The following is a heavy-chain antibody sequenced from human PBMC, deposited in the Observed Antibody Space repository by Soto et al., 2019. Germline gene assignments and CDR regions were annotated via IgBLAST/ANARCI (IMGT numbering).Heavy chain of an antibody. V-gene: IGHV3-64D*06. Sequence: EVQLVESGGGLVQPGGSLRLSCSASGFTFSIYAMHWVRQAPGKGLEYVSSISTNGGSTHYADSVKGRFTISRDNSKNTVYLQMSSLRAEDTAMYYCVKGEYYYDGSAYYPFDYWGQGTLVTVSS. CDR2: ISTNGGST. CDR1: GFTFSIYA. J-gene: IGHJ4*02. D-gene: IGHD3-22*01. CDR3: VKGEYYYDGSAYYPFDY.